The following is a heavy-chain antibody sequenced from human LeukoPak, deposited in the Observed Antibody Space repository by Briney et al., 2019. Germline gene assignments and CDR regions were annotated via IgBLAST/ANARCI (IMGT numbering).Heavy chain of an antibody. CDR1: GGSFSGYY. Sequence: ETLSLTCAVYGGSFSGYYWSWVRQAPGKGLEWVAQIKQDGSEKYYVDSLKDRFTISRDNGKNSLHLQMNSLRAEDTAVYYCARVVDDTSVYRPFDYWGQGTLVTVSS. D-gene: IGHD3-22*01. J-gene: IGHJ4*02. CDR3: ARVVDDTSVYRPFDY. CDR2: IKQDGSEK. V-gene: IGHV3-7*01.